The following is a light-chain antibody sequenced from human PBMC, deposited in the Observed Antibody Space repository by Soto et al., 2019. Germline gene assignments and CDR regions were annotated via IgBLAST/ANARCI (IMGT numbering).Light chain of an antibody. Sequence: QSVLTQPPSVSGTPGQTVTISCSGSNSNIATYSVYWYQQLPGTAPKLLISEDDQRPSGVPDRFSGSKSDTSASLAIAGLRSGDEGDYYCAASDDSLTILFGGGTKLTVL. CDR2: EDD. CDR3: AASDDSLTIL. V-gene: IGLV1-47*01. J-gene: IGLJ2*01. CDR1: NSNIATYS.